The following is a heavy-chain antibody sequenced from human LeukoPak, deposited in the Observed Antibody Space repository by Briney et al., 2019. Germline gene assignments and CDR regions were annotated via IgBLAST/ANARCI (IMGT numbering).Heavy chain of an antibody. V-gene: IGHV3-23*01. J-gene: IGHJ4*02. CDR2: ISGSGPYT. Sequence: PGGSLRLSCAASGFTFSSYAVSWVRQAPGKGLEWVSDISGSGPYTFYTDSVKGRFTISRDSSKNTLYLQMNSLRAEDTALYYCAKHGYCSGISCFFDFWGQGTLVTVSS. D-gene: IGHD2-2*03. CDR3: AKHGYCSGISCFFDF. CDR1: GFTFSSYA.